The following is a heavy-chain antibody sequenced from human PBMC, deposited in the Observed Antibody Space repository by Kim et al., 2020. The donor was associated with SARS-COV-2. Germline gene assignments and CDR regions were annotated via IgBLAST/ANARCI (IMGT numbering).Heavy chain of an antibody. D-gene: IGHD3-10*01. CDR3: ARVIAGEWFGADY. J-gene: IGHJ4*02. V-gene: IGHV3-48*02. Sequence: YADSVKGRFTIARDNAKNSLYLQMNSLRDEDTAVYYCARVIAGEWFGADYWGQGTLVTVSS.